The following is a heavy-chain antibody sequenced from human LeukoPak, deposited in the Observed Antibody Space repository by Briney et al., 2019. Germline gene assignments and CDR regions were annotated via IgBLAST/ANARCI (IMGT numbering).Heavy chain of an antibody. CDR2: IWYDGTNK. J-gene: IGHJ3*02. CDR3: ARVDVEMATILAFDI. CDR1: GFTFRDYG. V-gene: IGHV3-33*01. Sequence: GMSLRLSCAASGFTFRDYGMHWVRQAPGKGLEWVAVIWYDGTNKYYGDSVKGRFTISRDNSKNTLHLQMNSLRAEDTAVYYCARVDVEMATILAFDIWGQGTMVTVSS. D-gene: IGHD5-12*01.